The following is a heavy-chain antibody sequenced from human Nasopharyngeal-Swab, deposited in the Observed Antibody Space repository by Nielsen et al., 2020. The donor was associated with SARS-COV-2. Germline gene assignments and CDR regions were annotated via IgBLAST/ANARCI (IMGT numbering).Heavy chain of an antibody. CDR1: GFTFSSYW. V-gene: IGHV3-7*03. J-gene: IGHJ4*02. CDR3: AREIAAAGYFDY. Sequence: GESLNISCAASGFTFSSYWMSWVRQAPGKGLEWVANIKQDGSEKYYVDSVKGRFTISRDNAKNSLYLQMNSLRAEDTAVYYCAREIAAAGYFDYWGQGTLVTVSS. D-gene: IGHD6-13*01. CDR2: IKQDGSEK.